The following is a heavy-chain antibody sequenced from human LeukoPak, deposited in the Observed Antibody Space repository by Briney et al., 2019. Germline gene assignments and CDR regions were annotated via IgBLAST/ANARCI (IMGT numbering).Heavy chain of an antibody. Sequence: SETLSLTCAVYGGSFSGYYWSWIRQPPGKGLEWIGEIIHSGSTNYNPSLKSRVTISVDTSKNQFSLKLSSVTAADTAVYYCARGNSSGYYPLTYYYYMDVWGKGTTVTVSS. CDR3: ARGNSSGYYPLTYYYYMDV. CDR1: GGSFSGYY. J-gene: IGHJ6*03. V-gene: IGHV4-34*01. D-gene: IGHD3-22*01. CDR2: IIHSGST.